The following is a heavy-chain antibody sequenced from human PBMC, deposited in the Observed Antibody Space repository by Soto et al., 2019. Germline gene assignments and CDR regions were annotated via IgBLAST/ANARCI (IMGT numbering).Heavy chain of an antibody. CDR2: ISFDGINK. V-gene: IGHV3-30*03. J-gene: IGHJ4*02. CDR1: GFTFSSYG. CDR3: VSLSYYSLTQYFDY. D-gene: IGHD3-22*01. Sequence: GGSLRLSCAASGFTFSSYGMHWVRQAPGKGLEWVAFISFDGINKYYADSVKGRFTISRDNSKNTLFLQMSSLRAEDTALYYCVSLSYYSLTQYFDYWGQGTLVTVSS.